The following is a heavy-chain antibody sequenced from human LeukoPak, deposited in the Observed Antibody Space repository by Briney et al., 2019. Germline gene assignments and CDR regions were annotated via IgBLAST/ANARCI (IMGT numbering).Heavy chain of an antibody. D-gene: IGHD4-11*01. CDR3: ARAQTTLLLDY. Sequence: ASVKVSCKASGYIFTSYGIIWVRQAPGQGLQWMGWISAHNGNTNYAQKLQGRVTMTTDTSTSTVYMEPRSLRSDGTAVYYCARAQTTLLLDYWGQGTLVTVSS. J-gene: IGHJ4*02. V-gene: IGHV1-18*01. CDR1: GYIFTSYG. CDR2: ISAHNGNT.